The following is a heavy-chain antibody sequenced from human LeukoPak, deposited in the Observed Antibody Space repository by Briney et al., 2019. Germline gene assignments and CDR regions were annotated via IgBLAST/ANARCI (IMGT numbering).Heavy chain of an antibody. CDR2: IGASGVDT. V-gene: IGHV3-23*01. D-gene: IGHD4-11*01. J-gene: IGHJ6*02. CDR1: GFTFSVYG. Sequence: GGSLRLSCAASGFTFSVYGMTWVRQAPGKGLEWVSAIGASGVDTVYADSVKGRFTVSRDNSKNTLYLQMNNLRAEDSAVYYCVKGLHQLDVWGQGTTVTVSS. CDR3: VKGLHQLDV.